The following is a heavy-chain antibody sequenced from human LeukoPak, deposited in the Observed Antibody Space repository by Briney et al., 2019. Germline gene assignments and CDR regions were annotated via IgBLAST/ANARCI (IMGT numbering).Heavy chain of an antibody. Sequence: SETLSLTCGVYGGSFSGYYWSWIRQPPGKGLEWIGEINHSGSTNYNPSLKSRVTISVDTSKNQFSLKRSSVTAADTAVYYCARGGGYYYYYMDVWGKGTTVTVSS. J-gene: IGHJ6*03. CDR1: GGSFSGYY. CDR3: ARGGGYYYYYMDV. V-gene: IGHV4-34*01. CDR2: INHSGST.